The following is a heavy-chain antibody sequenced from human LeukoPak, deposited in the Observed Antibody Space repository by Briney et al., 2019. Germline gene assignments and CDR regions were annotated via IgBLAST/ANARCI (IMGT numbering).Heavy chain of an antibody. V-gene: IGHV4-39*01. D-gene: IGHD5-12*01. CDR2: IYYSGST. CDR1: GGSISSSSYY. J-gene: IGHJ4*02. CDR3: ARGWGNGYDLGGGDY. Sequence: SETLSLTCTVSGGSISSSSYYWGWIRQPPGKGLEWIGSIYYSGSTYYNPSLKSRVTISVDTSKNQLSLKLSSVTAADTAVYYCARGWGNGYDLGGGDYWGQGTLVTVSS.